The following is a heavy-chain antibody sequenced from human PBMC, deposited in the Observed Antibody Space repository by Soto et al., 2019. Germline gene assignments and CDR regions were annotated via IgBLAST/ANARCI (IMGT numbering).Heavy chain of an antibody. CDR3: AKVRRGIAVDHQYYFDY. CDR1: GFTFSSYA. D-gene: IGHD6-19*01. J-gene: IGHJ4*02. CDR2: ISGSGGST. V-gene: IGHV3-23*01. Sequence: PGGSLRLSCAASGFTFSSYAMSWVRQAPGKGLEWVSAISGSGGSTYYADSVKGRFTISRDNSKNTLYLQMNSLRAEDTAVYYCAKVRRGIAVDHQYYFDYWGQGTLVTVSS.